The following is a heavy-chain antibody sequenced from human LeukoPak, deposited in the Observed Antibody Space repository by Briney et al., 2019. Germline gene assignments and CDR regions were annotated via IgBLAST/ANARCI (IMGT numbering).Heavy chain of an antibody. Sequence: SETLSLTCTVSGGSFSSYYWSWIRQPPGKGLEWIGYIYYSGNTNYNPSLKSRVTISVDTSKNQFSLKLSSVTAADTAVYYCASGAPFETYFEYWGQGTLVTVSS. J-gene: IGHJ4*02. CDR3: ASGAPFETYFEY. D-gene: IGHD3-10*01. V-gene: IGHV4-59*01. CDR1: GGSFSSYY. CDR2: IYYSGNT.